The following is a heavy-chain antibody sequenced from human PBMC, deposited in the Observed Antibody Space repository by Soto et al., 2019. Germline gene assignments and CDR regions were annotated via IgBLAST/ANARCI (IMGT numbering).Heavy chain of an antibody. Sequence: GWSLRLSCAVSGFTVSSNYMSLVRQAPGKGLEWVSVIYSGGLTYYADSVRGRFIISRDNSKNTLYLQMNRLRAEDTALYYCATSAVSDYYYEYWGEGTLVTVSS. CDR1: GFTVSSNY. D-gene: IGHD6-19*01. J-gene: IGHJ4*02. V-gene: IGHV3-53*01. CDR2: IYSGGLT. CDR3: ATSAVSDYYYEY.